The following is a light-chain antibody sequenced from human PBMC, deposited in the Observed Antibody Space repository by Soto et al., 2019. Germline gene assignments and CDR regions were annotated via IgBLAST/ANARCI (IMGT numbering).Light chain of an antibody. CDR3: QQYYSSWT. CDR2: AAS. Sequence: EIVLTQSPGTLSLSPGERATLSCRASQSLSSTFLAWYQHKPGQAPRVLIYAASRRATGIPDRFSGSGSGTDFTLTISRLEPEDFALYYCQQYYSSWTFGQGTNVEMK. CDR1: QSLSSTF. J-gene: IGKJ1*01. V-gene: IGKV3-20*01.